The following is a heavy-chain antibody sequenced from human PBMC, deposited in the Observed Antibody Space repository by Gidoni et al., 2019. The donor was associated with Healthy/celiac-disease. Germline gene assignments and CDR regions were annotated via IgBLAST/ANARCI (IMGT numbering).Heavy chain of an antibody. J-gene: IGHJ6*02. Sequence: QVQLVQSGAEVKKPGSSVKVSCKASGGTFSSYAISWVRPAPGQGREWMGGIIPIFGTANYAQKFQGRVTSTADESTRTAYMEMSSLRSEDTAVYYCARDNWNYGPYYGRDVWGQGTTVTVSS. D-gene: IGHD1-7*01. V-gene: IGHV1-69*01. CDR3: ARDNWNYGPYYGRDV. CDR1: GGTFSSYA. CDR2: IIPIFGTA.